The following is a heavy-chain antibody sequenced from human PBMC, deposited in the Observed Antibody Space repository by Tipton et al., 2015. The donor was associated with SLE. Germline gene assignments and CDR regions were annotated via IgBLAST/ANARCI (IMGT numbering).Heavy chain of an antibody. Sequence: TLSLTCVVCGGSFSGYFWSWIRQPPGKGLEWIGEINHSGRTNYNPSLKSRVTISGGTSKNQFSLRLSSVTAADTAVYYCARGYKELSRQWLATVYMDVWGKGTTVTVS. V-gene: IGHV4-34*01. D-gene: IGHD6-19*01. J-gene: IGHJ6*03. CDR3: ARGYKELSRQWLATVYMDV. CDR2: INHSGRT. CDR1: GGSFSGYF.